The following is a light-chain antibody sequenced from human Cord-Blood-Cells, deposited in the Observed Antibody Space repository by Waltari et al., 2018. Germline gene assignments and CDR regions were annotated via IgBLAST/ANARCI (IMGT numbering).Light chain of an antibody. V-gene: IGLV2-14*01. CDR1: SIDVGGYNY. Sequence: QSALTQPASVSGSPGQSITISCTGTSIDVGGYNYVSWYQQHPGQAPKLMIYEVSNRPSGVSNRFSGSKSGNTASLTISGLQAEDEADYYCSSYTSSSTYVFGTGTKVTVL. CDR3: SSYTSSSTYV. J-gene: IGLJ1*01. CDR2: EVS.